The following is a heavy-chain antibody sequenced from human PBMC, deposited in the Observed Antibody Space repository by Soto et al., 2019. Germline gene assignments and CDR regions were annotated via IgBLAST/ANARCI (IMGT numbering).Heavy chain of an antibody. V-gene: IGHV4-39*01. Sequence: SETLSLTCTVSGGSISSSGHYWGWIRQPPGKGLEWIGNIYYTGSTYYNPSLKSRVTMSVDTSKPQFSLQLTSVTAADTAVYNCARLSDNNGRPYYYYVDVWGKGITVTVSS. J-gene: IGHJ6*03. D-gene: IGHD1-1*01. CDR3: ARLSDNNGRPYYYYVDV. CDR1: GGSISSSGHY. CDR2: IYYTGST.